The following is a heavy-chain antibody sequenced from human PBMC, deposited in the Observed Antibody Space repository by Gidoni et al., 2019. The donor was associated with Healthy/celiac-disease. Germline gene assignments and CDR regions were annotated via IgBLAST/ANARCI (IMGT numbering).Heavy chain of an antibody. Sequence: QLQLQESGPGLVKPSETLSLTCTVSGGSISSSSYYWGWIRQPPGKGLEWIGSIYYSGSTYYNPSLKSRVTISVDTSKNQFSLKLSSVTAADTAVYYCASLVGARLQAGNWFDPWGQGTLVTVSS. V-gene: IGHV4-39*01. J-gene: IGHJ5*02. D-gene: IGHD1-26*01. CDR3: ASLVGARLQAGNWFDP. CDR1: GGSISSSSYY. CDR2: IYYSGST.